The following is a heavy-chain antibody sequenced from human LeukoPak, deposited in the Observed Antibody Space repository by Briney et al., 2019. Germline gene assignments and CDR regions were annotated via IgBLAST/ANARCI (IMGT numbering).Heavy chain of an antibody. CDR1: GFTFSSYG. CDR2: IRHDGSNK. CDR3: AKEERRDYDIFLDY. Sequence: GGSLRLSCAASGFTFSSYGMHWVRQAPGKGLEWVAFIRHDGSNKYYADSVKGRFTISRDNSKNTLYLQMNSLRAEDTAAYYCAKEERRDYDIFLDYWGQGTLVTVSS. D-gene: IGHD3-9*01. V-gene: IGHV3-30*02. J-gene: IGHJ4*02.